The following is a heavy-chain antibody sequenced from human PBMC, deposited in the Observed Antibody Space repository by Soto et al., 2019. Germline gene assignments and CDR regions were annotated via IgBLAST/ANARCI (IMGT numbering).Heavy chain of an antibody. Sequence: ASVKVSCKASGDTVTANYIHWVRHAPVQGVQWMGWINPKSGGTKYPQKFHGRVTMTRDTSLSTVYMTLARLTSDDTAVYYCARDLAKGGGSAGFDYWGQGTLVTVSS. CDR1: GDTVTANY. CDR3: ARDLAKGGGSAGFDY. CDR2: INPKSGGT. D-gene: IGHD1-26*01. V-gene: IGHV1-2*02. J-gene: IGHJ4*02.